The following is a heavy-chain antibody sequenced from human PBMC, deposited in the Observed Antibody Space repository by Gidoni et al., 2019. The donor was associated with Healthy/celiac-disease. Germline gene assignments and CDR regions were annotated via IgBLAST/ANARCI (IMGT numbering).Heavy chain of an antibody. CDR2: IYYSGST. Sequence: QEQPQESGPGLVKPSKTLSLTCTVPGGSISSGGYYWSWIRQHPGKGLEWIGYIYYSGSTYYNPSLKSRVTISVDTSKNQFSLKLSSVTAADTAVYYCARENWNSLYYFDYWGQGTLVTVSS. J-gene: IGHJ4*02. V-gene: IGHV4-31*03. CDR3: ARENWNSLYYFDY. CDR1: GGSISSGGYY. D-gene: IGHD1-7*01.